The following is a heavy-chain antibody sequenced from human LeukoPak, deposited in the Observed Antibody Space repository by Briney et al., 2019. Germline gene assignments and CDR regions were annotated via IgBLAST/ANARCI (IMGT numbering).Heavy chain of an antibody. D-gene: IGHD2-15*01. CDR3: AKDRVYCSGGSCYPTNWFDP. CDR1: GFTFSSYA. CDR2: ISGSGGST. Sequence: GGSLRLSCAAPGFTFSSYAMSWVRQAPGKGLEWVSAISGSGGSTYYADSVKGRFTISRDNSKNTLYLQMNSLRAEDTAVYYCAKDRVYCSGGSCYPTNWFDPWGQGTLVTVSS. J-gene: IGHJ5*02. V-gene: IGHV3-23*01.